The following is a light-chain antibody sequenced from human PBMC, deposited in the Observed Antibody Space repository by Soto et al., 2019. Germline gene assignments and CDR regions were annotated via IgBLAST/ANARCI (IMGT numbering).Light chain of an antibody. J-gene: IGLJ1*01. V-gene: IGLV2-11*01. CDR2: DVS. CDR1: SSDVGGYNY. CDR3: CSYAGSYSYV. Sequence: SALTQPRSVSGSPGQSVTISCTGTSSDVGGYNYVSWYQEQPGKAPKLMIYDVSKRPSGVPDRFSGSKSGNTASLTISGLQAEDEAHYYCCSYAGSYSYVFGTGTKVTVL.